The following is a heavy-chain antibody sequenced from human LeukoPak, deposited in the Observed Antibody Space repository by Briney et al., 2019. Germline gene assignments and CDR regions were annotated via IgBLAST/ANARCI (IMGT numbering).Heavy chain of an antibody. J-gene: IGHJ5*02. CDR1: GGSISSYY. CDR3: ARDRRFWSVGFFDP. V-gene: IGHV4-59*01. CDR2: IYYSGST. D-gene: IGHD3-3*01. Sequence: PSETLSLTCTVSGGSISSYYWSWIQQPPGKGLEWIGYIYYSGSTNYNPSLKSRVTISVDTSKNQFSLKLSSVTAADTAVYYCARDRRFWSVGFFDPWGQGTLVTVSS.